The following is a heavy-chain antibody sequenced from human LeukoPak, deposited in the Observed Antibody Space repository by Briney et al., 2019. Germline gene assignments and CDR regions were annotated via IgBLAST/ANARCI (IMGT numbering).Heavy chain of an antibody. CDR2: IIPIFGTA. D-gene: IGHD3-22*01. CDR1: GGTFSSYA. Sequence: SVKVSCKASGGTFSSYAISWVRQAPGQGLEWMGGIIPIFGTANYAQKFQDRVTITTDESTSTAYMELSSLRSEDTAVYYCARDYRPYYYDSSGYSDYWGQGTLVTVSS. CDR3: ARDYRPYYYDSSGYSDY. V-gene: IGHV1-69*05. J-gene: IGHJ4*02.